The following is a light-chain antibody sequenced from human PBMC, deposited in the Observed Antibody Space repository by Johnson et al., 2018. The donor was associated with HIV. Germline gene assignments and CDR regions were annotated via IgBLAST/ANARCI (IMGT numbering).Light chain of an antibody. Sequence: QSVLTQPPSVSAAPGQNVNISCSGGSSNIGNNYVSWYQQLPERAPKLLIYDNTKRPSGIPDRFSGSKSDASATLAITGLQTGDEADYYCGTWDNSLTAYVFGTGTKVTV. J-gene: IGLJ1*01. CDR1: SSNIGNNY. CDR2: DNT. CDR3: GTWDNSLTAYV. V-gene: IGLV1-51*01.